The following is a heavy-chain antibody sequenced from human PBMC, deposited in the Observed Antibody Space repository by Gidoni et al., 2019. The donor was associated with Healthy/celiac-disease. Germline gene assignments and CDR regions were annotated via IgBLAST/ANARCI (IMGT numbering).Heavy chain of an antibody. D-gene: IGHD4-17*01. CDR2: FDPEDGET. J-gene: IGHJ6*02. CDR3: ATGKNDYGDLSNYYYYYGMDV. Sequence: QVQLVQSGAEVKKPGASVKVSCKVSGYTLTELSMHWVRQAPGKGLEWMGGFDPEDGETIYAQKFQGRVTMTEDTSTDTAYMELSSLRSEDTAVYYCATGKNDYGDLSNYYYYYGMDVWGQGTTVTVSS. CDR1: GYTLTELS. V-gene: IGHV1-24*01.